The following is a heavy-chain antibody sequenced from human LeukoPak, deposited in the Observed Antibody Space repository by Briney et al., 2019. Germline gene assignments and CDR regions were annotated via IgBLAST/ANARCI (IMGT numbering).Heavy chain of an antibody. Sequence: PGGSLGLSCAASGFIFSRHAMSWVRQSPGKGLEWVSTTGLESVHTLCADSVQGRFTVSRDNSRNTLDLQMDNLRVDDTAVYYCAKGDDIGKHPTRAYYFDIWGQGTLVTVSS. CDR1: GFIFSRHA. D-gene: IGHD5-24*01. J-gene: IGHJ4*02. V-gene: IGHV3-23*01. CDR2: TGLESVHT. CDR3: AKGDDIGKHPTRAYYFDI.